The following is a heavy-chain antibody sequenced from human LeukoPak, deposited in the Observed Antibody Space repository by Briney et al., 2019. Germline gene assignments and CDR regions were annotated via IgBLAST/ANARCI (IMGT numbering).Heavy chain of an antibody. CDR3: ARHKVPEYCSSTSCYYFDH. J-gene: IGHJ4*02. V-gene: IGHV4-39*01. Sequence: PSETLSLTCTVSGGPISSSSCYWGWVWQPPGKGLDWIGSVYYSVSSYYNPFLKIRLTISIDTSKNQFSLKLSSVTAPDTAVYYCARHKVPEYCSSTSCYYFDHWGQGTLVTVSS. CDR2: VYYSVSS. CDR1: GGPISSSSCY. D-gene: IGHD2-2*01.